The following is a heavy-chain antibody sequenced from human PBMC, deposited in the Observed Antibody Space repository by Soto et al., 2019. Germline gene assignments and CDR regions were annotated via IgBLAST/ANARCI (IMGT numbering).Heavy chain of an antibody. V-gene: IGHV1-18*01. Sequence: QVQLAQSGSELKKPGASVKVSCKVPESDGITWVRQARGQGLEWMGWINRYNGITNYAYEFQDRVTMTIDTTTRTGYMELRGLRSDDTAVYYCANRVNPLMDVWGQGTTVTVSS. CDR2: INRYNGIT. CDR1: ESDG. J-gene: IGHJ6*02. CDR3: ANRVNPLMDV. D-gene: IGHD3-10*01.